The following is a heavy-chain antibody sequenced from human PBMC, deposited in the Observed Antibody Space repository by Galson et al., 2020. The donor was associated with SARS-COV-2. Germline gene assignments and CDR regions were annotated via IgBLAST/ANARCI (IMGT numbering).Heavy chain of an antibody. CDR1: GYTFTSYY. J-gene: IGHJ6*02. CDR3: ARDLTTVTTYHYYYGMDV. CDR2: INPSGGST. Sequence: ASVKVSCKASGYTFTSYYMHWVRQAPGQGLEWMGIINPSGGSTSYAQKFQGRVTMTRDTSTSTVYMELSSLRSEDTAVYYCARDLTTVTTYHYYYGMDVWVQGTTVTVSS. D-gene: IGHD4-17*01. V-gene: IGHV1-46*01.